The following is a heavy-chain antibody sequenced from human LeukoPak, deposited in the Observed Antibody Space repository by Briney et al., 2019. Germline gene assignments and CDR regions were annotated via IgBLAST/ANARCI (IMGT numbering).Heavy chain of an antibody. CDR1: GYTFTSYY. J-gene: IGHJ6*03. CDR3: ARGMVRGVSHFYYYYYMDV. D-gene: IGHD3-10*01. CDR2: INTNTGNP. V-gene: IGHV7-4-1*02. Sequence: ASVKVSCKASGYTFTSYYMHWVRQAPGQGLEWMGWINTNTGNPTYAQGFTGRFVFSLDTSVSTAYLQISSLKAEDTAVYYCARGMVRGVSHFYYYYYMDVWGKGTTVTVSS.